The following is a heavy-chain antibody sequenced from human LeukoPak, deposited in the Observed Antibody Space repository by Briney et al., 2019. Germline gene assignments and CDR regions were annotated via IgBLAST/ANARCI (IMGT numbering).Heavy chain of an antibody. CDR2: ISGSGGTT. D-gene: IGHD1-26*01. V-gene: IGHV3-23*01. J-gene: IGHJ4*02. CDR1: GFSFSSYA. CDR3: AKVGATLYYFDY. Sequence: GGSLRLSCAASGFSFSSYAMSWVRQAPGKGLEWVSAISGSGGTTYYADSVKGRFTISRDNSKNTLYLQMNSLRVEDTAVYYCAKVGATLYYFDYWGKGSLVTVSS.